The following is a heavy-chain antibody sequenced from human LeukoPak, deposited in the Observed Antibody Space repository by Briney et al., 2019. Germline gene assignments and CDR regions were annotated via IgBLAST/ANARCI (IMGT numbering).Heavy chain of an antibody. CDR2: INSDGSST. D-gene: IGHD2-2*01. J-gene: IGHJ4*02. CDR3: ASHCSSTSCLDY. V-gene: IGHV3-74*01. CDR1: GFTFSSYW. Sequence: GGSLRLSCAVSGFTFSSYWMHWVRQAPGKGLVWVSRINSDGSSTSYADSVKGRFTISRDNAKNTLYLQMNSLRVEDTAVYYCASHCSSTSCLDYWGRGTLVTVSS.